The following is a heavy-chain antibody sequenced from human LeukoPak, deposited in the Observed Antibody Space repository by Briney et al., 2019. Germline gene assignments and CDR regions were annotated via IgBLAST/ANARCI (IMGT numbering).Heavy chain of an antibody. J-gene: IGHJ3*02. Sequence: SETLSLTCAVYGGSFSGYYWSWIRQPPGKGLEWIGEINHSGSTNYNPSLKSRATISVDTSKNQFSLKLSSVTAADTAVYYCAREGGNSGFDIWGQGTMVTVSS. CDR2: INHSGST. V-gene: IGHV4-34*01. CDR1: GGSFSGYY. CDR3: AREGGNSGFDI. D-gene: IGHD4-23*01.